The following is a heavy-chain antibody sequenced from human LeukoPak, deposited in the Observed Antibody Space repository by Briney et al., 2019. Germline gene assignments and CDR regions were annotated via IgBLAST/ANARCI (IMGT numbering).Heavy chain of an antibody. J-gene: IGHJ5*02. CDR3: ARQVSYYDSSGYYSNWFDP. V-gene: IGHV4-39*01. D-gene: IGHD3-22*01. CDR2: IYYSGGT. Sequence: PSETLSLTCTVSGGSISSSSYYWGWIRQPPGKGLEWIGSIYYSGGTYYNPSLKSRVTISVDTSKNQFSLKLSSVTAADTAVYYCARQVSYYDSSGYYSNWFDPWGQGTLVTVSS. CDR1: GGSISSSSYY.